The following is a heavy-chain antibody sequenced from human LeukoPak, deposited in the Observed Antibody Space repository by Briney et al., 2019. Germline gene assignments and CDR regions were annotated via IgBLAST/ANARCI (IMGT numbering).Heavy chain of an antibody. CDR3: ARDGATGDFDY. J-gene: IGHJ4*02. V-gene: IGHV1-69*04. D-gene: IGHD7-27*01. CDR1: RGTFSSYT. CDR2: IIPILGIA. Sequence: AVKVSCKASRGTFSSYTISWVRQAPGQGLEWMGRIIPILGIANYAQKFQGRVTITADKSTSTAYMELSSLRSEDTAVYYCARDGATGDFDYWGQGTLVTVSS.